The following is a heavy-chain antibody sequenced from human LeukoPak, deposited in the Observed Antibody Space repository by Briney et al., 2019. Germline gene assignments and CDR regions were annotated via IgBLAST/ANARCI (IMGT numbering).Heavy chain of an antibody. V-gene: IGHV1-8*01. Sequence: GASVTVSFKASGYTFTSYDINWVRQATGQGVEWMGLMNPNSGNTGYAHKFRGRVTLTMNTSINTDSMEVSSLTSEATDVYYCSWQQLISLCGPWGQGPLVTVSS. CDR3: SWQQLISLCGP. CDR1: GYTFTSYD. D-gene: IGHD6-13*01. CDR2: MNPNSGNT. J-gene: IGHJ5*02.